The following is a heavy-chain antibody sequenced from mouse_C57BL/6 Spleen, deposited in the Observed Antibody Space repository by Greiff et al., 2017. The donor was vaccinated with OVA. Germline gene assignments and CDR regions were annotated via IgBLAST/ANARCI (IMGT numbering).Heavy chain of an antibody. J-gene: IGHJ2*01. D-gene: IGHD1-1*01. CDR3: TRGYYYGSP. CDR1: GYTFTDYE. V-gene: IGHV1-15*01. Sequence: QVQLKESGAELVRPGASVTLSCKASGYTFTDYEMHWVKQTPVHGLEWIGAIDPETGGTAYNQKFKGKAILTADKSSSTAYMELRSLTSEDSAVYYCTRGYYYGSPWGQGTTLTVSS. CDR2: IDPETGGT.